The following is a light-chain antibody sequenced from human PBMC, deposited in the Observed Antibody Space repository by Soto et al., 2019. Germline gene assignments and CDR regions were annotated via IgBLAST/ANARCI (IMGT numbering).Light chain of an antibody. CDR1: SSDVGRYNF. Sequence: QSVLTQSRSVSGSPGQSVTISCTGTSSDVGRYNFVSWFQQHPGKAPKLMIYDVSMTPPGVPDRFSGSKSGNTASQTISGLQAEDEADYYCCSYAGAYTYVFGTGTKVTVL. CDR2: DVS. J-gene: IGLJ1*01. CDR3: CSYAGAYTYV. V-gene: IGLV2-11*01.